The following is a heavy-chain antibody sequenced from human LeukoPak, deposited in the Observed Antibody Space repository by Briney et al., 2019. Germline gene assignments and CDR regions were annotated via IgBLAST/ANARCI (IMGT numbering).Heavy chain of an antibody. V-gene: IGHV3-9*01. CDR3: AKDLKDSSGSSFDY. Sequence: GGSLRLSCAASGFTFDDYAMHWVRQAPGKGLEWVSGISWSSGSIGYADSVKGRFTITRDNAKNSLYLQMNSLRAEDTALYYCAKDLKDSSGSSFDYWGQGTLVTVSS. D-gene: IGHD3-22*01. CDR1: GFTFDDYA. CDR2: ISWSSGSI. J-gene: IGHJ4*02.